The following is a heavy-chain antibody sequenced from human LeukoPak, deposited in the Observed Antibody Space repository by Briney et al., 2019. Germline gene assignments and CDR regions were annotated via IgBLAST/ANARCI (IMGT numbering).Heavy chain of an antibody. CDR1: GGSISSCDW. J-gene: IGHJ5*02. D-gene: IGHD3-16*02. Sequence: TSETLSLTCAVSGGSISSCDWWSWVRQPPGKGLEWIGEIHHSGSTNYDPSLKSRVTISVDTSKNQFSLKLSSVTAADTAVYYCATSATRSKYRGFDPWGQGTLVTVSS. V-gene: IGHV4-4*02. CDR2: IHHSGST. CDR3: ATSATRSKYRGFDP.